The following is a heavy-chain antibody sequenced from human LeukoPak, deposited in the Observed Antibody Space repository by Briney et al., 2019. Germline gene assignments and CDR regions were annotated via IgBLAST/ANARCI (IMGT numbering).Heavy chain of an antibody. CDR2: ISGSGGST. CDR3: ANVVRNDY. Sequence: GGSRRPSFEAPGLTFSNYAMTWVRQAPGKGLEWVSSISGSGGSTYYADSVKGRFTIYRDNSKNTLYLQMNSLRAEDTAVYYCANVVRNDYWGQGTLVTVSS. D-gene: IGHD4-23*01. V-gene: IGHV3-23*01. CDR1: GLTFSNYA. J-gene: IGHJ4*02.